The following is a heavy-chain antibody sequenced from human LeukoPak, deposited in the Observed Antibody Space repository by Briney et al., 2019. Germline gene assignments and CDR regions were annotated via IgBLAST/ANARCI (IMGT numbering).Heavy chain of an antibody. CDR2: INHSGST. CDR3: ARHFPYVTSFDP. J-gene: IGHJ5*02. D-gene: IGHD3-3*02. CDR1: GGSFSGYY. V-gene: IGHV4-34*01. Sequence: SETLSLTCAVYGGSFSGYYWSWIRQPPWKGLEWIGEINHSGSTNYNPSLKSRVTISVDTSKNQFSLKLSSVTAADTAVYYCARHFPYVTSFDPWGQGTLVTVSS.